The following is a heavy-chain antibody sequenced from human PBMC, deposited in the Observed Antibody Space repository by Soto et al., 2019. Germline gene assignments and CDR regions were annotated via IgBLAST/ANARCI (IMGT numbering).Heavy chain of an antibody. CDR1: GFTFSDHY. D-gene: IGHD2-21*01. V-gene: IGHV3-72*01. CDR2: TRNKANSYYT. Sequence: EVQLVESGGGLVQPGGSLRLSCAASGFTFSDHYMDWVRQAPGRGLEWVGRTRNKANSYYTEYAASVKGRFTTSRDDSKNLLSLQMNSLKTEDTAVYYCARVRTLIDFHFDSWGQGTLVTVSS. CDR3: ARVRTLIDFHFDS. J-gene: IGHJ4*02.